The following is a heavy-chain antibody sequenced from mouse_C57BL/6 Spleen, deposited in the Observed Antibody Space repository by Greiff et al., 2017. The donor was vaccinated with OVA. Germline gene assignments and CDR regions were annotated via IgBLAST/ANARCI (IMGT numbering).Heavy chain of an antibody. CDR2: ISSGSSTI. Sequence: EVKVVESGGGLVKPGGSLKLSCAASGFTFSDYGMHWVRQAPEKGLEWVAYISSGSSTIYYADTVKGRFTISRENAKNTLFLQMTSLRSEDTAMYYCATPAWFAYWGQGTLVTVSA. V-gene: IGHV5-17*01. CDR1: GFTFSDYG. J-gene: IGHJ3*01. CDR3: ATPAWFAY.